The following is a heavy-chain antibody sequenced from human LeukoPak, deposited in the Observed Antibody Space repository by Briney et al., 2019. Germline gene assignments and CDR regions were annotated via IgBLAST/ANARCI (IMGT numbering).Heavy chain of an antibody. CDR1: GGSISSYY. CDR3: ARYLLNYDSSGFDY. V-gene: IGHV4-4*09. CDR2: IYTGGST. J-gene: IGHJ4*02. Sequence: SETLSLTCTVSGGSISSYYWSWIRQPPGKGLEWIGYIYTGGSTNYNPSLKSRVTISVDTSKNQFSLKLSSVTAADTAVYYCARYLLNYDSSGFDYWGQGTLVTVSS. D-gene: IGHD3-22*01.